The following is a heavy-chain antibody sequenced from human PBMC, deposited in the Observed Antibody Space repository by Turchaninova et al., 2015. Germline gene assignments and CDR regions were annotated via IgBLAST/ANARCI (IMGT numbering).Heavy chain of an antibody. CDR3: ARETSPLGXHSLXX. J-gene: IGHJ4*02. Sequence: QVQLQESGPGLLKTSETLSLTCTVSGAPVHSYSWNWVRQPPGTGLEWIGYISNGGAIKYNPSLKSRLSMXXNTNXNQFSXXLKXAXTADTAVXXXARETSPLGXHSLXXWGQGTLITXSS. CDR1: GAPVHSYS. V-gene: IGHV4-59*02. D-gene: IGHD3-3*02. CDR2: ISNGGAI.